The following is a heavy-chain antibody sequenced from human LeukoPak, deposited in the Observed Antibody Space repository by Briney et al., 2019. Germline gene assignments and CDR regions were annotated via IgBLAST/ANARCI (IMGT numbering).Heavy chain of an antibody. CDR2: IYHSGST. D-gene: IGHD2-2*01. V-gene: IGHV4-38-2*01. CDR1: GYSISSGYY. CDR3: ARQRGCSSTSCYRFDY. Sequence: SETLSLTCAVSGYSISSGYYWGWIRQPPGEGLEWIGSIYHSGSTYYNPSLKSRVTISVDTSKNQFSLKLSSVTAADTAVYYCARQRGCSSTSCYRFDYWGQGTLVTVSS. J-gene: IGHJ4*02.